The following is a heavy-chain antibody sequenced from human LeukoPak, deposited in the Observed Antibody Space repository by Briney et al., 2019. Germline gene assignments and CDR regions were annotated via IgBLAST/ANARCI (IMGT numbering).Heavy chain of an antibody. Sequence: GASVKVSCKASGYTFTGYYMHWVRQAPGQGLEWMGWINPNSGGTNYAQKFQGRVTMTRDTSISTAYMELSRLRSDDTAVYYCARGPQGSSWTYYCYGMDVWGQGTTVTVSS. D-gene: IGHD6-13*01. J-gene: IGHJ6*02. CDR2: INPNSGGT. V-gene: IGHV1-2*02. CDR3: ARGPQGSSWTYYCYGMDV. CDR1: GYTFTGYY.